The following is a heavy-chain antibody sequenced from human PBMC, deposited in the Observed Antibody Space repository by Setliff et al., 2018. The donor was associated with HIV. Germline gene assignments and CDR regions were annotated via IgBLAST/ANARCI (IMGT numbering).Heavy chain of an antibody. CDR3: ARVRLRVPPSIFDY. J-gene: IGHJ4*02. CDR2: IYHSGIV. V-gene: IGHV4-34*01. D-gene: IGHD2-2*01. CDR1: GAPFNGYY. Sequence: LSLTCAAYGAPFNGYYWAWIRQSPAKGLEWIGEIYHSGIVNYNPSLQSRVTISTDTSKNQFSLRLNSVTVADTAVYYCARVRLRVPPSIFDYWGMGSLVTVSS.